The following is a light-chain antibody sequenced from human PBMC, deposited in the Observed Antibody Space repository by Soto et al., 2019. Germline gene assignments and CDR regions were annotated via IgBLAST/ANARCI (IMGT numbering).Light chain of an antibody. J-gene: IGLJ2*01. CDR3: CSYAGSYTGV. CDR1: SSDVGGYNY. Sequence: QSALTQPRSVSGSPGQSVTISCTGTSSDVGGYNYVSWYQQHPGKAPKLMIYDVSKRPSGVPDRFSGSKSGNTASLTISGLQAEDEADSYCCSYAGSYTGVFGGGTKVTVL. V-gene: IGLV2-11*01. CDR2: DVS.